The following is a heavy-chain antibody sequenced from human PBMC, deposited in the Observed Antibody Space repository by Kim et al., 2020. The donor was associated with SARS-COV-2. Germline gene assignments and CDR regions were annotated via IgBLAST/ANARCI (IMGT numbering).Heavy chain of an antibody. J-gene: IGHJ6*02. Sequence: GGSLRLSCAASGFTFSSYWMSWVRQAPGKGLEWVANIKQDGSEKYYVDSVKGRFTISRDNAKNSLYLQMNSLRAEDTAVYYCARARIQPWARNYYYYYGMDVWGQGTTVTVSS. CDR3: ARARIQPWARNYYYYYGMDV. V-gene: IGHV3-7*03. CDR2: IKQDGSEK. D-gene: IGHD5-18*01. CDR1: GFTFSSYW.